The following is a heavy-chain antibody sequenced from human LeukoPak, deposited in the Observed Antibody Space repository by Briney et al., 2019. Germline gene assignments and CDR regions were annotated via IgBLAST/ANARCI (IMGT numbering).Heavy chain of an antibody. CDR1: GDSVSSNSAA. CDR2: TYYRSKWYN. CDR3: ARDYSGSYYDILTGLRGFDWFDP. Sequence: SQTLSLTCAISGDSVSSNSAAWNWIRQSPSRGREWLGRTYYRSKWYNDYAVSVKSRITINPDTSKNQFSLQLNSVTPEDTAVYYCARDYSGSYYDILTGLRGFDWFDPWGQGTLVTVSS. J-gene: IGHJ5*02. D-gene: IGHD3-9*01. V-gene: IGHV6-1*01.